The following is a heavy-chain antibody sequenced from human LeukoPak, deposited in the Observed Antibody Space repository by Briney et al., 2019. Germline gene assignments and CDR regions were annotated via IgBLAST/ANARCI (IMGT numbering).Heavy chain of an antibody. D-gene: IGHD5-12*01. CDR3: ARSGRGTYYYFDL. Sequence: ASVKVSCKASGGTFSSYAISWVRQAPGQGLEWMGGIIPIFGTANYAQKFQGRVTITADKSTSTAYMELSSLRSEDTAVYYCARSGRGTYYYFDLWGQGTLVTVSS. V-gene: IGHV1-69*06. CDR2: IIPIFGTA. CDR1: GGTFSSYA. J-gene: IGHJ4*02.